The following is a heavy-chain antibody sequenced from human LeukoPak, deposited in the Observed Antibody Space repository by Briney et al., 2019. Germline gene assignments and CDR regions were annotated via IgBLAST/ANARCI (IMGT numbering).Heavy chain of an antibody. CDR2: IYYSGST. D-gene: IGHD3-10*01. V-gene: IGHV4-39*01. J-gene: IGHJ6*03. Sequence: SETLSLTCTVSGGSISSSSYYWGWIRQPPGKGLEWIGSIYYSGSTYYNPSLKSRVTIFVDTSKNQFSLKLSSVTAADTAVYYCARQLTVRGDMDVWGKGTTVTISS. CDR1: GGSISSSSYY. CDR3: ARQLTVRGDMDV.